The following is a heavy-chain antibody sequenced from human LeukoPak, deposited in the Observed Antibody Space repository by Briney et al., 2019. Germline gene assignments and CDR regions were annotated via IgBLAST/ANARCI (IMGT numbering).Heavy chain of an antibody. V-gene: IGHV3-7*03. D-gene: IGHD2-15*01. CDR1: GGSISGYY. CDR2: INQYGSEK. Sequence: ETLSLTCTVSGGSISGYYWSWIRQAPGKGLEWVADINQYGSEKPYVDPVKGRFTISRDNAKNTLSLQMNSLRVEDTAVYYCARGNGSVGCAFDIWGQGTMVTVSS. CDR3: ARGNGSVGCAFDI. J-gene: IGHJ3*02.